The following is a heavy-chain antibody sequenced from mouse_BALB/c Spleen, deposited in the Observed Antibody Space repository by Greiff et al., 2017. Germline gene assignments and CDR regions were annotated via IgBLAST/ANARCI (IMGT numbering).Heavy chain of an antibody. Sequence: EVKLQESGPGLVKPSQSLSLTCSVTGYSITSGYYWNWIRQFPGNKLEWMGYISYDGSNNYNPSLKNRISITRDTSKNQFFLKLNSVTTEDTATYYCARDGLGDYAMDYWGQGTSVTVSS. V-gene: IGHV3-6*02. CDR3: ARDGLGDYAMDY. CDR2: ISYDGSN. J-gene: IGHJ4*01. CDR1: GYSITSGYY.